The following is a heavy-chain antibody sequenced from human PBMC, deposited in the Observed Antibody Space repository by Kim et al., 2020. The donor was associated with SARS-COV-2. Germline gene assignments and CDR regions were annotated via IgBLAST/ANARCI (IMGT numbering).Heavy chain of an antibody. D-gene: IGHD1-26*01. Sequence: SETLSLTCTVSGGSISSYYWSWIRQPPGKGLEWIGYIYYSGSTNYNPSLKSRVTISVDTSKNQFSLKLSSVTAADTAVYYCARGANWFDPWGQGTLVTVSS. J-gene: IGHJ5*02. CDR3: ARGANWFDP. CDR1: GGSISSYY. CDR2: IYYSGST. V-gene: IGHV4-59*13.